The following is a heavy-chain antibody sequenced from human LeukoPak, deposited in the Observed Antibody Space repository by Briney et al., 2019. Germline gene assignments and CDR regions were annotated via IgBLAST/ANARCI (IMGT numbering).Heavy chain of an antibody. CDR2: IYYSGST. Sequence: SETLSLTCTVSGGSISSNSYYWGWIRQPPGKGLKWIGSIYYSGSTYYNPSLKSRVTISVDTSKNQFSLKLSSVTAADTAVYYCARTGYCSGSSCSLDPIDYWGQGTLVTVSS. V-gene: IGHV4-39*07. J-gene: IGHJ4*02. D-gene: IGHD2-15*01. CDR1: GGSISSNSYY. CDR3: ARTGYCSGSSCSLDPIDY.